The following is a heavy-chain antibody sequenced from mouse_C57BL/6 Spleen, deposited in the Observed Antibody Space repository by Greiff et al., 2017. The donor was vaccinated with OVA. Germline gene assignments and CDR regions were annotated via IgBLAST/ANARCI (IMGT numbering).Heavy chain of an antibody. D-gene: IGHD1-1*01. CDR2: ISSGSSTI. CDR1: GFTFSDYG. J-gene: IGHJ4*01. Sequence: EVHLVESGGGLVKPGGSLKLSCAASGFTFSDYGMHWVRQAPEKGLEWVAYISSGSSTIYYADTVKGRFTISRDNAKNTLFLQMTSLRSEDTAMYYCARSDYYGSSYESYYAMDYWGQGTSVTVSS. CDR3: ARSDYYGSSYESYYAMDY. V-gene: IGHV5-17*01.